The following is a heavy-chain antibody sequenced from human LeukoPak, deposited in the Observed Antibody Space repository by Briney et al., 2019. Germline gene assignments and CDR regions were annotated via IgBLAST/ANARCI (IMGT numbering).Heavy chain of an antibody. CDR2: IYYTGNT. Sequence: DPSETLSLTCTVSGGSISNYYWNWIRQPPGKGLEWIGYIYYTGNTNYNPSLKSRVTISVDTSKNQFSLKLSSVTAADTAVYYCARAQSYGSGSGPDYWGQGKLVSVSS. J-gene: IGHJ4*02. CDR3: ARAQSYGSGSGPDY. CDR1: GGSISNYY. V-gene: IGHV4-59*01. D-gene: IGHD3-10*01.